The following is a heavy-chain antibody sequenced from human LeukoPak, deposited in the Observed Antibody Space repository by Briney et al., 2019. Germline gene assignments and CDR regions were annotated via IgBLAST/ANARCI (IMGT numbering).Heavy chain of an antibody. CDR3: TKGSRRGQLDRTLSFYYYMDV. Sequence: GGSLRLSCAASGFTFSSYAMSWVRQAPGKGLEWVSSISGSGGSTYYADSVKGRFTISRDNSENTLFLQMNSLRVEDTAVYYCTKGSRRGQLDRTLSFYYYMDVWGKGTTVTVSS. J-gene: IGHJ6*03. CDR1: GFTFSSYA. D-gene: IGHD6-6*01. CDR2: ISGSGGST. V-gene: IGHV3-23*01.